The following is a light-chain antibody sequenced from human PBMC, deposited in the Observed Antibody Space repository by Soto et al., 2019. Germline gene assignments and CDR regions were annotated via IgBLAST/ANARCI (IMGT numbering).Light chain of an antibody. CDR1: TGGVTSDHW. J-gene: IGLJ2*01. Sequence: QTVVTQEPSMTVSPGGTVTHTCGSSTGGVTSDHWPYWFQQKAGQAPRTLIYDATNKHSWTPVRFSGSLLGGKAALTLSGAQPEDEAEYYCSLSFGGTVVFGGGTKVTVL. CDR3: SLSFGGTVV. V-gene: IGLV7-46*01. CDR2: DAT.